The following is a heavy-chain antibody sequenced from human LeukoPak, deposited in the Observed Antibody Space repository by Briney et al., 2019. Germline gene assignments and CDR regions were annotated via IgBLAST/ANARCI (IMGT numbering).Heavy chain of an antibody. Sequence: PSETLSLTCTVSGDSISSSKSNFWGWIRQPPGKGLEWIGSIYYSGSSYYNASLKSRVTISVDTSKNQFSLKLSSVTAADTAVYYCARVGRYYYDSSGYYWGQGTLVTVSS. CDR3: ARVGRYYYDSSGYY. V-gene: IGHV4-39*07. CDR2: IYYSGSS. J-gene: IGHJ4*02. CDR1: GDSISSSKSNF. D-gene: IGHD3-22*01.